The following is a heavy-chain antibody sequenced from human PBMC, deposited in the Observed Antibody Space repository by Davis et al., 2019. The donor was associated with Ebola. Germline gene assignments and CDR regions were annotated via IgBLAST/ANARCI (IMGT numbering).Heavy chain of an antibody. V-gene: IGHV3-23*01. CDR2: ISGSSATT. D-gene: IGHD3-3*01. Sequence: GESLKISCAASGFTFSSYAMSWVRQAPGKGLEWVSGISGSSATTYYADSVKGRFTISRDNSKNTLYLQMNSLRAEDTAVYYCAKEIHYDFWSGPKGREQNWGQGTLVTVSS. CDR1: GFTFSSYA. J-gene: IGHJ4*02. CDR3: AKEIHYDFWSGPKGREQN.